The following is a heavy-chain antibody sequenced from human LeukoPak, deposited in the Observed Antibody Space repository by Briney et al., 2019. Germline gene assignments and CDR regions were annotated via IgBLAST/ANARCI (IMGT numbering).Heavy chain of an antibody. Sequence: PSETLSLTCAVYGGSFSGYYWSWIRQPPGKGLEWIGEINHSGSTNYNPSLKSRVTISVDTSKNQFSLKLSSVTAADTAVYYCARRYCSGGSCYFDYWGQGNLVTVSS. CDR2: INHSGST. CDR1: GGSFSGYY. J-gene: IGHJ4*02. CDR3: ARRYCSGGSCYFDY. V-gene: IGHV4-34*01. D-gene: IGHD2-15*01.